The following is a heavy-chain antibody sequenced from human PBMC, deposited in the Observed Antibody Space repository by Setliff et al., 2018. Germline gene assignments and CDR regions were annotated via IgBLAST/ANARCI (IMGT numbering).Heavy chain of an antibody. CDR1: GYTFTSHY. CDR3: ARDHGRITMVRGVL. J-gene: IGHJ4*02. D-gene: IGHD3-10*01. V-gene: IGHV1-46*01. Sequence: ASVKVSCKASGYTFTSHYMHWVRQAPGQGLEWMGVINPSGDITRYAQKFQGRVTMTRDTSTTTDYMYLGSLTSEDTAVYYCARDHGRITMVRGVLWGQGTLVTVSS. CDR2: INPSGDIT.